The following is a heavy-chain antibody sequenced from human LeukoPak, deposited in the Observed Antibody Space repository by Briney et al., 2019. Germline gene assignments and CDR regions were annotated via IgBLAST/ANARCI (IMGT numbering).Heavy chain of an antibody. V-gene: IGHV3-23*01. CDR3: AKGGSKTTLGDYYFDY. CDR1: GFTFSSYA. CDR2: ISGSGGST. D-gene: IGHD3-10*01. J-gene: IGHJ4*02. Sequence: GGSLRLSCAASGFTFSSYAMNWVRQAPGKGLEWVSAISGSGGSTYYADSVKGRFTISRDNSKNTLYLQMNSLRAEDTAVYYCAKGGSKTTLGDYYFDYWGQGTLVTVSS.